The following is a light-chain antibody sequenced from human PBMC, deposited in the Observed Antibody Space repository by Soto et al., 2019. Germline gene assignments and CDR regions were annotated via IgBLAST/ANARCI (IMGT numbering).Light chain of an antibody. J-gene: IGLJ1*01. Sequence: QSALTQPASVSGSPGQSITISCTGTGSDVGGYNYVTWYQHHPGKAPKLMIYDVSNRPSGVSNRFSGSKSGNTASLTISGLQADDEADYYCSSYTTSSTRVFGTGTKLTVL. CDR1: GSDVGGYNY. CDR2: DVS. CDR3: SSYTTSSTRV. V-gene: IGLV2-14*01.